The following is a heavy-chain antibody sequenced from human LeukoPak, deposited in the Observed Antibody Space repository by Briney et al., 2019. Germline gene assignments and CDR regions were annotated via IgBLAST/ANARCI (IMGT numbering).Heavy chain of an antibody. J-gene: IGHJ4*02. D-gene: IGHD3-10*01. CDR3: ARHLQRRLPFFGEYPYYFDY. CDR1: GGSISSSSYY. Sequence: NPSETLSLTCTVSGGSISSSSYYWGWIRQPPGKGPEWIGEINHSGSTNYNPSLKSRVTISVDTSKNQFSLKLSSVTAADTAVYYCARHLQRRLPFFGEYPYYFDYWGQGTLVTVSS. CDR2: INHSGST. V-gene: IGHV4-39*01.